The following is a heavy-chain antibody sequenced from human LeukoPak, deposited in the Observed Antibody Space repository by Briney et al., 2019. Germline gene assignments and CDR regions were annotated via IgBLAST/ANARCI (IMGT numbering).Heavy chain of an antibody. J-gene: IGHJ4*02. Sequence: ASLTLSCTASGYTFTGYYMHWVRQAPGQGLEWMGCINPNSGGTNYAQKFQGRVTITRDTSISTAYMELSRLRSDDTAVYYCARGPLYGDYVDYWGERDLVTVSS. CDR3: ARGPLYGDYVDY. CDR2: INPNSGGT. V-gene: IGHV1-2*02. D-gene: IGHD4-17*01. CDR1: GYTFTGYY.